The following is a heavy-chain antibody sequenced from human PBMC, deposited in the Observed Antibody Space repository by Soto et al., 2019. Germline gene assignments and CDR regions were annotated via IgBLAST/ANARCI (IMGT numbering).Heavy chain of an antibody. D-gene: IGHD3-10*01. J-gene: IGHJ4*02. CDR1: GGTFSSYA. Sequence: SVKVSCTASGGTFSSYAISWVRQAPGQGLEWMGGIIPIFGTANYAQKFQGRVTITADESTSTAYMELSSLRSEDTAVYYCARDDRGVTKGSIGILDYWGQGTLVTVSS. CDR3: ARDDRGVTKGSIGILDY. V-gene: IGHV1-69*13. CDR2: IIPIFGTA.